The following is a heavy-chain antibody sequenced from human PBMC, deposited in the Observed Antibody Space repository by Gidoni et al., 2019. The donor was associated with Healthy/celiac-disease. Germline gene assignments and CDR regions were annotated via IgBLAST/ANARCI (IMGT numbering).Heavy chain of an antibody. CDR3: AKAPYSSGWYWFDP. Sequence: EVQLLESGVGLVQPGGSLRLSCAASGFTFSSYAMSWVRQAPGKGLEWVSAISGSGGRTYYADSGKGRFTISRDNSKNTLYLKMNSLRAEDTAVYYCAKAPYSSGWYWFDPWGQGTLVTVSS. CDR2: ISGSGGRT. CDR1: GFTFSSYA. D-gene: IGHD6-19*01. J-gene: IGHJ5*02. V-gene: IGHV3-23*01.